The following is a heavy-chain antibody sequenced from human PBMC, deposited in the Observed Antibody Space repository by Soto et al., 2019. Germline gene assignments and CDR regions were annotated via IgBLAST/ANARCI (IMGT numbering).Heavy chain of an antibody. CDR3: ARDLDSRYGMDV. Sequence: LSLTCAVSGGSISSGGYSWSWIRQPPGKGLEWIGYIYHSGSTYYNPSLKSRVTISVDRSKNQFSLKLSSVTAADTAVYYCARDLDSRYGMDVWGQGTTVTVSS. D-gene: IGHD2-2*03. CDR1: GGSISSGGYS. V-gene: IGHV4-30-2*01. CDR2: IYHSGST. J-gene: IGHJ6*02.